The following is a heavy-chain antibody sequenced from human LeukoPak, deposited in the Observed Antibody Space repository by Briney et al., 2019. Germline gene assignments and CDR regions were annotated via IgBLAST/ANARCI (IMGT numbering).Heavy chain of an antibody. CDR3: ARERYYYGSGSLLDY. V-gene: IGHV3-20*04. Sequence: GGSLRLSCAASGFTFDDYGMSWVRQTPGKGLEWVSGISWNGGSTGYADSVKGRFTISRDNAENSLYLQMNSLRAEDTALYYCARERYYYGSGSLLDYWGQGTLVTVSS. CDR2: ISWNGGST. J-gene: IGHJ4*02. CDR1: GFTFDDYG. D-gene: IGHD3-10*01.